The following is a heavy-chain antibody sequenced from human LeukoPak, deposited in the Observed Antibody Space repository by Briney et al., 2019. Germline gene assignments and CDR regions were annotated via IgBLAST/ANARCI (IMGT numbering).Heavy chain of an antibody. CDR2: INPNSGDT. Sequence: ASVKVSCKASGYTFTGYYMHWVRQAPGQGLEWMGWINPNSGDTNYAQKFQGRVTMTRDTSISTAYMELSRLRSDDTAVHYCAREIPNYYGSGSHDYWGQGTLVTVSS. D-gene: IGHD3-10*01. CDR3: AREIPNYYGSGSHDY. J-gene: IGHJ4*02. CDR1: GYTFTGYY. V-gene: IGHV1-2*02.